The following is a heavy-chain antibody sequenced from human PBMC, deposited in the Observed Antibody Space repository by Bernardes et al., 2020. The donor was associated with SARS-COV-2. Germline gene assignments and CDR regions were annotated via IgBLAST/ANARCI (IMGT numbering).Heavy chain of an antibody. J-gene: IGHJ4*02. CDR1: GFTVSSNY. CDR2: VYSDGST. CDR3: ARARIAAAGPYDY. D-gene: IGHD6-13*01. Sequence: GGSLRLSCVASGFTVSSNYMNWVRQAPGKGLEWVSIVYSDGSTSYADSVKGRFIVSRDKSKNTLFLQLNSLRVEDTAVYYCARARIAAAGPYDYWGQGTLFTISS. V-gene: IGHV3-53*01.